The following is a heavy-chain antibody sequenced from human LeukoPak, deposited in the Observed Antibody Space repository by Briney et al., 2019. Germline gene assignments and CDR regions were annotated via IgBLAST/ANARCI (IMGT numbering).Heavy chain of an antibody. CDR3: ARVVRSAVAEYFQH. Sequence: ASVKVSCKASGYTFTSYDFNWVRQATGQRPEWMGWMCPNSGDTGYAQKFQDRVTMTRNTSISTAYMELSSLRSDDTAVYYCARVVRSAVAEYFQHWGQGTLVTVSS. CDR2: MCPNSGDT. CDR1: GYTFTSYD. J-gene: IGHJ1*01. V-gene: IGHV1-8*01.